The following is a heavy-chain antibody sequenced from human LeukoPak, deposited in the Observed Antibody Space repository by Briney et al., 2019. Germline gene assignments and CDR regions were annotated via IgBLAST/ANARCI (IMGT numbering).Heavy chain of an antibody. CDR3: ARAVAGTPDY. J-gene: IGHJ4*02. V-gene: IGHV1-2*06. Sequence: ASVKVSCKASGYTFTGYYMHWVRQAPGQGPEWMGRINPNSGGTNYAQKFQGRVTMTRGTSISTAYMELSRPRSDDTAVHYCARAVAGTPDYWGQGTLVTVSS. CDR2: INPNSGGT. CDR1: GYTFTGYY. D-gene: IGHD6-19*01.